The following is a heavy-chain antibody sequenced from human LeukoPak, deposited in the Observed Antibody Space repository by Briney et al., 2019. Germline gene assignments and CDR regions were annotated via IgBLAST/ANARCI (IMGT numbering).Heavy chain of an antibody. V-gene: IGHV3-30*03. CDR1: GFTFRSYG. Sequence: GGSLRLSCAASGFTFRSYGMHWVRQAPGKGLEWVAVVADDGNHKVYADSAKGRFTIYRDNSKNTLYLQMDSLRAEEMAVYYCAREAAWGQWYFDYWGQGTLVTVSS. J-gene: IGHJ4*02. CDR2: VADDGNHK. D-gene: IGHD2-15*01. CDR3: AREAAWGQWYFDY.